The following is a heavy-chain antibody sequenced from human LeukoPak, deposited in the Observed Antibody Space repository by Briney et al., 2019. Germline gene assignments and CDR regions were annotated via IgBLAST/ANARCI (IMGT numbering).Heavy chain of an antibody. CDR1: GYTFTSYD. V-gene: IGHV1-8*01. CDR2: MNPNSGNT. CDR3: ARGGYYDSSGYYYGDAFDI. J-gene: IGHJ3*02. Sequence: ASVKVSCKASGYTFTSYDINCVRQATGQGLEWMGWMNPNSGNTGYAQKFQGRVTMTRNTSISTAYMELSSLRSEDTAGYYCARGGYYDSSGYYYGDAFDIWGQGTMVTVSS. D-gene: IGHD3-22*01.